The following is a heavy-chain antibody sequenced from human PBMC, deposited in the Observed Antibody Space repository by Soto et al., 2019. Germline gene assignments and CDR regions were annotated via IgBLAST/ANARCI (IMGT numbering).Heavy chain of an antibody. D-gene: IGHD2-21*01. CDR2: IYYSGST. J-gene: IGHJ6*03. CDR3: ARLTSRQIPNNYYWYIHV. Sequence: PSETLSLTCTVSGGSISSGGYYWSWIRQHPGKGLEWIGYIYYSGSTNYNPSLESRATISVDTSKNQFSLKLSSVTAADTAVYYCARLTSRQIPNNYYWYIHVWGKGSTVTVSS. CDR1: GGSISSGGYY. V-gene: IGHV4-61*08.